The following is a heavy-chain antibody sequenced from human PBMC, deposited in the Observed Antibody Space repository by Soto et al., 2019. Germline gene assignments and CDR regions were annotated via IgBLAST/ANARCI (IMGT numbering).Heavy chain of an antibody. Sequence: GSLRLACAASGXTVSSYGMHWVRQAPGKGLVWVSRINSDGSSTSYADSVKGRFTISTENAKNTLYMQMNSLRAEDTAVYYCARVGPSGVHWGQGTLGTVSS. CDR1: GXTVSSYG. CDR3: ARVGPSGVH. CDR2: INSDGSST. J-gene: IGHJ4*02. D-gene: IGHD6-25*01. V-gene: IGHV3-74*01.